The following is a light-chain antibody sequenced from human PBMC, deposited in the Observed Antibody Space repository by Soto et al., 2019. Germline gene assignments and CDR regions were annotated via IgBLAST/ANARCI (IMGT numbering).Light chain of an antibody. CDR3: QQYNSNPLT. V-gene: IGKV1-5*03. J-gene: IGKJ4*01. CDR1: QSISSW. CDR2: KAS. Sequence: DIQMTQSPSTLSASVGDRVTITCRASQSISSWLAWYQQKPGKAPKLLIYKASSLESGVPSRFSGSGSGTEFTLTLNRLQPDDFATYYCQQYNSNPLTFGGGTKVEIK.